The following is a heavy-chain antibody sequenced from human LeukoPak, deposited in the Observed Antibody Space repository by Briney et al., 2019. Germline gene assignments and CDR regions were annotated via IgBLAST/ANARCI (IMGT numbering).Heavy chain of an antibody. Sequence: SETLSLTCTVSGGSIGSSSYYWGWIRLPPGKGLEWIGSIYYSGSTYYNPSLKSRVTISVDTSKNQFSLKLSSVTAADTAVYYCARLSYYYYYMDVWGKGTTVTVSS. V-gene: IGHV4-39*01. J-gene: IGHJ6*03. CDR3: ARLSYYYYYMDV. CDR1: GGSIGSSSYY. CDR2: IYYSGST.